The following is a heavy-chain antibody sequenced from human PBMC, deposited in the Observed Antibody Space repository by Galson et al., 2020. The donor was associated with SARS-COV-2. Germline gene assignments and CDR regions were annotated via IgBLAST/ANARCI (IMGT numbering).Heavy chain of an antibody. CDR3: ARDILTGYYTHYYYYGMDV. V-gene: IGHV3-30*04. CDR2: ISYDGSNK. J-gene: IGHJ6*02. D-gene: IGHD3-9*01. CDR1: GFTFSSYA. Sequence: GESLKISCAASGFTFSSYAMHWVRQAPGKGLAWVAVISYDGSNKYYADSVKGRFTISRDNSKNTLYLQMNSLRAEDTAVYYCARDILTGYYTHYYYYGMDVWGQGTTVTVSS.